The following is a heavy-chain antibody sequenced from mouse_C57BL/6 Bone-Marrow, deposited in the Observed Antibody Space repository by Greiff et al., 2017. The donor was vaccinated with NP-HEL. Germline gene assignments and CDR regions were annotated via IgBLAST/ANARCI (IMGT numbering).Heavy chain of an antibody. D-gene: IGHD1-1*01. CDR3: ARDYYGSRAGY. CDR1: GYAFSSYW. CDR2: IYPGDGDT. V-gene: IGHV1-80*01. Sequence: LMESGASVKISCKASGYAFSSYWMNWVKQRPGKGLEWIGQIYPGDGDTNYNGKFKGKATLTADKSSSTAYMQLSSLTSEDAAVYFCARDYYGSRAGYWGQGTTLTVSS. J-gene: IGHJ2*01.